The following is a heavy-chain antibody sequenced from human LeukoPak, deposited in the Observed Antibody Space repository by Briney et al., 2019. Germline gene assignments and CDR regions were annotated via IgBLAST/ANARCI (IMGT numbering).Heavy chain of an antibody. Sequence: PSETLSLTCAVYGGSFSGYYWSWIRQPPGKGLEWIGEINHSGSTNYNPSLKSRVTISVDTSKNQFSLKLSSVTAADTAVYYCAREPTRTYGMDVWGQGTRVTVSS. CDR2: INHSGST. J-gene: IGHJ6*02. V-gene: IGHV4-34*01. CDR3: AREPTRTYGMDV. CDR1: GGSFSGYY. D-gene: IGHD1-26*01.